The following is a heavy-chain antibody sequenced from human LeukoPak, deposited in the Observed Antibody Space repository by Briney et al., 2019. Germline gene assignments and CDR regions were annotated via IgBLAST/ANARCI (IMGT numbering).Heavy chain of an antibody. Sequence: ASVKVSCKASGYTFTAYHMHWVRQAPGQGPEWMGWINPNSGDAYYAQNFKARVTMTRDASISTAYMDLSSLTSDDTAVYYCARGSSTWTLIDHWGQGSLVTVSS. CDR3: ARGSSTWTLIDH. CDR1: GYTFTAYH. CDR2: INPNSGDA. J-gene: IGHJ4*02. V-gene: IGHV1-2*02. D-gene: IGHD6-13*01.